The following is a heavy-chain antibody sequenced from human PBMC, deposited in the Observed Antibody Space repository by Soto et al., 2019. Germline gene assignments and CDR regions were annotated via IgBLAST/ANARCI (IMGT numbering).Heavy chain of an antibody. V-gene: IGHV3-23*01. CDR1: GLTFKDYP. J-gene: IGHJ4*02. D-gene: IGHD4-17*01. Sequence: LRLSCAVSGLTFKDYPMSWVRRAPGKGLEWVSAIGAAGVTRYYDDSVKGRFIISRDNTKNTLFLQMNSLRAEDTAVYYCAKERATTTAFDYWGQGALVTVSS. CDR2: IGAAGVTR. CDR3: AKERATTTAFDY.